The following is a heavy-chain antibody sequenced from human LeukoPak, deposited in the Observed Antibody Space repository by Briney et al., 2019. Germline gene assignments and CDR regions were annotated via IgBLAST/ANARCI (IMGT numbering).Heavy chain of an antibody. CDR1: GFTFSDYY. CDR3: SVSYCSSTSCYLGIDY. D-gene: IGHD2-2*01. CDR2: IRSKAYGGTT. V-gene: IGHV3-71*01. J-gene: IGHJ4*02. Sequence: GGSLRLSCAASGFTFSDYYMSWVRQAPGKGLEWVGFIRSKAYGGTTEYAASVKGRFTISRDDSKSIAYLQMNSLKTEDTAVYYCSVSYCSSTSCYLGIDYWGQGTLVTVSS.